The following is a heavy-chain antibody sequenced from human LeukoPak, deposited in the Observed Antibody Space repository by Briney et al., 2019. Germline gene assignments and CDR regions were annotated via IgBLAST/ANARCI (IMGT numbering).Heavy chain of an antibody. CDR2: MSPNSGGT. CDR3: VRTPPNWGFDY. Sequence: ASVKVSCKAPGYTFTTHDINWVRQATGQGLEWLGWMSPNSGGTGYAQKFQGRVTMTSDSSISTAYMELSSLRSEDTAIYYCVRTPPNWGFDYWGQGTLVTVSS. J-gene: IGHJ4*02. D-gene: IGHD7-27*01. V-gene: IGHV1-8*01. CDR1: GYTFTTHD.